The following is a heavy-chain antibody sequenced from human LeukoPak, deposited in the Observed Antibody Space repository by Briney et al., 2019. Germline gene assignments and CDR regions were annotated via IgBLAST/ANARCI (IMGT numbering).Heavy chain of an antibody. CDR2: IYYSGGT. Sequence: SETLSLTCDVSGGSISSGAYSWSWIRQPPGKALEWIGYIYYSGGTYYNPSLKSRVTISVDTSKNQFSLKLSSVTAADTAVYYCARDRGDGYNSPYYFDYWGQGTLVTVSS. V-gene: IGHV4-30-4*07. J-gene: IGHJ4*02. D-gene: IGHD5-24*01. CDR1: GGSISSGAYS. CDR3: ARDRGDGYNSPYYFDY.